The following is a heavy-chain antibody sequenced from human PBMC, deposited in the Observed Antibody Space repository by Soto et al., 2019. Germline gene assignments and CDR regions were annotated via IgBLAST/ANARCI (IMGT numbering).Heavy chain of an antibody. CDR3: AGTGSRGVIIDF. D-gene: IGHD3-10*01. J-gene: IGHJ4*02. CDR2: IYYSAGT. V-gene: IGHV4-59*01. Sequence: SETLSLTXNVSGASIRNFYWNWIRQSPGKGLEWIGYIYYSAGTNYKPSLKSRVTISLDTSKNQISLNLNSVTAADTAVYYCAGTGSRGVIIDFWGQGTLVTVSS. CDR1: GASIRNFY.